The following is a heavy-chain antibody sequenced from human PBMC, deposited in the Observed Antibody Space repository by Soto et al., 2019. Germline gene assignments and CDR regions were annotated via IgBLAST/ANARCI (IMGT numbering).Heavy chain of an antibody. CDR3: ARGSTTEKVDS. CDR1: GGSISNYY. J-gene: IGHJ4*02. Sequence: PSETLSLTCIVSGGSISNYYWSWIRQPPGKVLEWIGYIYYSGSTNYNPSLTSRVTISADTSMNQFSLALTSVTAADTAMYYCARGSTTEKVDSWGQGILVTVSS. V-gene: IGHV4-59*08. CDR2: IYYSGST.